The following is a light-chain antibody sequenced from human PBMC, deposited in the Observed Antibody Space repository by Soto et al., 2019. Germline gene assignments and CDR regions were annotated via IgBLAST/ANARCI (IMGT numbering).Light chain of an antibody. V-gene: IGKV3-11*01. Sequence: VLTQSPATLSLSPGERATLSCRASQSVSFYLAWYQQKPGQAPRLLIYDTSKKAPGIPARVSGSGSGTDFTLTITSVEPEGVAVYYCQQRNDWPPATFGGGTTVEIK. CDR3: QQRNDWPPAT. CDR1: QSVSFY. J-gene: IGKJ4*01. CDR2: DTS.